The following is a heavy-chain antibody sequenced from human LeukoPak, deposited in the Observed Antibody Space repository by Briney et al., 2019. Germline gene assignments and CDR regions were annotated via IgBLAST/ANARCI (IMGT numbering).Heavy chain of an antibody. V-gene: IGHV4-39*07. Sequence: SKTLSLTCTVSGGSIRNRNFHWGWIRQPPGKGLEWIGTIYYSGRPHYNPSLQSRVTVSVDTSKNQLSLNLNSVTAADTAVYYCARNNWNDAFDLWGQGTMVTVSS. CDR3: ARNNWNDAFDL. J-gene: IGHJ3*01. CDR2: IYYSGRP. D-gene: IGHD1-1*01. CDR1: GGSIRNRNFH.